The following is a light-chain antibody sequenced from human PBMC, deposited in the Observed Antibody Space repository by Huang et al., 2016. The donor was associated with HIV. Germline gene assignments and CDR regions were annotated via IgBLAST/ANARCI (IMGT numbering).Light chain of an antibody. CDR2: LGS. Sequence: DIVMVQSPASPSVTPGEAASITCRSSQSLLHSNGHNYLAWYWQKPGQSPQLLIYLGSIRASGVPDRFSGSGSGTDFTLRINRVEAGDVGIYYCMQGLQTWTFGQGTKVEI. CDR3: MQGLQTWT. CDR1: QSLLHSNGHNY. V-gene: IGKV2-28*01. J-gene: IGKJ1*01.